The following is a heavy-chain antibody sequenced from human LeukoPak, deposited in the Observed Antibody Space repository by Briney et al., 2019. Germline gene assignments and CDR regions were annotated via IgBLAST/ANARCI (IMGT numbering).Heavy chain of an antibody. CDR2: IHPYSGAS. Sequence: ASVKVSCKTSIGYYMHWVRQAPGQGPEYMGWIHPYSGASKSVPKFQGRVTMTRDTSINTDYMELSSLTSDDTAMYYCASEGRAGTSDWWGGFDIWGQGAMVIVSS. D-gene: IGHD2-8*02. J-gene: IGHJ3*02. CDR3: ASEGRAGTSDWWGGFDI. CDR1: IGYY. V-gene: IGHV1-2*02.